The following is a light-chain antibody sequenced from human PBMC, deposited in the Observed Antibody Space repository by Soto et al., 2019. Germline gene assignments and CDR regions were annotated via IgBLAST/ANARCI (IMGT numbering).Light chain of an antibody. J-gene: IGKJ1*01. CDR3: QPSTNLRT. Sequence: EIVISQSPSTVSVSQGERATLTCRASHSVSSDLAWYQQKPGQAPRLLIYGASTRAIGIPARFSGSGSGTEFTLTFSSLQSEDFAVYYCQPSTNLRTFGQGTKVDI. V-gene: IGKV3-15*01. CDR2: GAS. CDR1: HSVSSD.